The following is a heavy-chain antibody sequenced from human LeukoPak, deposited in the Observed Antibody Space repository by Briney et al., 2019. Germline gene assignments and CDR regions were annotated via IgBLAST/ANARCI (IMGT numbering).Heavy chain of an antibody. D-gene: IGHD6-13*01. CDR1: GYTFTGYY. Sequence: GASVKVSCKASGYTFTGYYMHWVRQAPGQGLEWMGWINPNSGGTNYAQKFQGRVTMTRDTSISTAYMELSRLRSDDTAVYYCASSYSSSWYVKQTYNWFDPWGQGTLVTVSS. CDR2: INPNSGGT. CDR3: ASSYSSSWYVKQTYNWFDP. V-gene: IGHV1-2*02. J-gene: IGHJ5*02.